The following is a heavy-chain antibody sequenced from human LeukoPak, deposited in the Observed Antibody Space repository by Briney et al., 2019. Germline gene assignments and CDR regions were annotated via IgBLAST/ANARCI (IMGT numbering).Heavy chain of an antibody. D-gene: IGHD3-9*01. J-gene: IGHJ4*02. CDR2: SYYSGST. CDR3: ARFGQDYDILTGYHYYFDY. V-gene: IGHV4-59*12. Sequence: SETLSLTCTVSGGSISSYYWSWIRQPPGKGLEWIGYSYYSGSTNYNPSLKSRVTISVDTSKNQFSLKLSSVTAADTAVYYCARFGQDYDILTGYHYYFDYWGQGTLVTVSS. CDR1: GGSISSYY.